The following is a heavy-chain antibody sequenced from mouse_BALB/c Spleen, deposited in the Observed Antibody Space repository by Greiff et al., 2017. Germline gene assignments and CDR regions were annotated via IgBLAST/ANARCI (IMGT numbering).Heavy chain of an antibody. J-gene: IGHJ1*01. CDR3: ARHTYGSSYGYFDV. CDR1: GFTFSSYY. CDR2: INSNGGST. Sequence: EVKVVESGGGLVKLGGSLKLSCAASGFTFSSYYMSWVRQTPEKRLKLVAAINSNGGSTYYPDTVKGRFTISRDNAKNTLYLQMSSLKSEDTALYYCARHTYGSSYGYFDVWGAGTTVTVSS. V-gene: IGHV5-6-2*01. D-gene: IGHD1-1*01.